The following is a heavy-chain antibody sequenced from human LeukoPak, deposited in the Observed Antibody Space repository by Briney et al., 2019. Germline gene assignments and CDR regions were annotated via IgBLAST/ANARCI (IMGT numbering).Heavy chain of an antibody. V-gene: IGHV4-34*01. CDR3: ARGTVLWIAAAYYVDY. J-gene: IGHJ4*02. Sequence: SETLSLTCAVYGGSFSGYYWSWIRQPPGKGLEWIGEINHSGSTNYNPSLKSRVTISVDTSKNQFSLKLSSVTAADTAVYYCARGTVLWIAAAYYVDYWGQGTLVTVSS. D-gene: IGHD6-6*01. CDR1: GGSFSGYY. CDR2: INHSGST.